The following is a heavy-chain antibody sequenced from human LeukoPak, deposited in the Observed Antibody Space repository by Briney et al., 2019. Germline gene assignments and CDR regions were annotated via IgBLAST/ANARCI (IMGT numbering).Heavy chain of an antibody. D-gene: IGHD3-3*01. CDR3: ARGDVVVPAAFLYYDFWSGYYRDNWFDP. CDR1: GYTFTSYD. Sequence: GASVKVSCKASGYTFTSYDINWVRQATGQGLEWMGWMNPNSGNTGYAQKFQGRVTMTRNTSISTAYMELGSLRSEDTAVYYCARGDVVVPAAFLYYDFWSGYYRDNWFDPWGQGTLVTVSS. V-gene: IGHV1-8*01. J-gene: IGHJ5*02. CDR2: MNPNSGNT.